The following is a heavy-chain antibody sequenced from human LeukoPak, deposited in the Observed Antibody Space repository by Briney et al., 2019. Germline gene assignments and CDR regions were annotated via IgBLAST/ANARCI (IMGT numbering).Heavy chain of an antibody. CDR3: ARDGSRSGYYLSFDY. CDR1: GYTFTSYA. CDR2: INTNTGNP. Sequence: ASVKVSCKASGYTFTSYAMNWVRQAPGQGLEWMGWINTNTGNPTYAQGFTGRFVFSLDTSVSTAYLQISSLKAEDTAVYYCARDGSRSGYYLSFDYWGQGTLVTVSS. D-gene: IGHD3-3*01. V-gene: IGHV7-4-1*02. J-gene: IGHJ4*02.